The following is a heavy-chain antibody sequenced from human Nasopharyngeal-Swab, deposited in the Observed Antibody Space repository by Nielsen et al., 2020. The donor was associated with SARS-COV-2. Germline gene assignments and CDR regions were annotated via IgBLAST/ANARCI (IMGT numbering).Heavy chain of an antibody. CDR1: GFTFSSYG. V-gene: IGHV3-30*03. CDR3: ARGHNTYCGGDCYSLAPDY. D-gene: IGHD2-21*02. Sequence: GESLKISCAASGFTFSSYGMHWGRQAPGKGLEWVAVISYDGSNKYYADSVKGGFTISRDNSKNTLYLQMNSLRAKDTAVYYCARGHNTYCGGDCYSLAPDYWGQGTLVTVSS. J-gene: IGHJ4*02. CDR2: ISYDGSNK.